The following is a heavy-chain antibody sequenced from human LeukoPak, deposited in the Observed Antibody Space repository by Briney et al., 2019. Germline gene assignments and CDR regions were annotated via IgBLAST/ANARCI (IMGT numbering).Heavy chain of an antibody. V-gene: IGHV4-59*02. CDR1: GGSVSGFY. CDR3: ARARYFDWLLLGVLCYFDY. J-gene: IGHJ4*02. Sequence: SETLSLTCTVSGGSVSGFYWSWVRQPPGRGLEWIGYLYYSGSTNYNPSLKSRVTISVDTSKNQFSLKLSSVTAADTAVYYCARARYFDWLLLGVLCYFDYWGQGTLVTVSS. D-gene: IGHD3-9*01. CDR2: LYYSGST.